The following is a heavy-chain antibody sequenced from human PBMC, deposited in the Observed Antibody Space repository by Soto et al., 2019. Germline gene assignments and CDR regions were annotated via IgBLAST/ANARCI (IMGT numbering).Heavy chain of an antibody. CDR2: ISAYNGNT. CDR1: GYTFTSYG. V-gene: IGHV1-18*04. J-gene: IGHJ3*02. D-gene: IGHD2-21*02. Sequence: ASVKVSCKASGYTFTSYGISWVRQAPGQGLEWMGWISAYNGNTNYAQKLQGRVTMTTDTSTSTAYMELRSLRSDDTAVYYCAKHRSYCGGDSLRNQGAFDIWGQGTMVTVSS. CDR3: AKHRSYCGGDSLRNQGAFDI.